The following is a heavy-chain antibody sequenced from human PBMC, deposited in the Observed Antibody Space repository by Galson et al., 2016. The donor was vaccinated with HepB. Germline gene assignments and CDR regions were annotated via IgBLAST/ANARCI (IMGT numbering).Heavy chain of an antibody. V-gene: IGHV3-23*01. CDR1: GFSFNSYA. CDR3: AKENDFWSGYLSH. CDR2: ISGTGGTT. Sequence: SLRLSCAVSGFSFNSYAFSWVRQTPGKGLEWVSAISGTGGTTDYTASVKGRFTISRDNSQSRLYLQMNSLRAEDTAIYYCAKENDFWSGYLSHWGQGALVTVSP. J-gene: IGHJ4*02. D-gene: IGHD3-3*01.